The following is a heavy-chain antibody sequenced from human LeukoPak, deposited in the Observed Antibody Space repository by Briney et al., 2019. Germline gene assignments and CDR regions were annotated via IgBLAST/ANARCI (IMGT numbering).Heavy chain of an antibody. V-gene: IGHV3-33*08. CDR2: AYDDGSNQ. CDR3: ATGSGYYYDH. Sequence: GGSLRLSCAASGFTFSSYWMSWVRQAPGKGLEWVAVAYDDGSNQYYADSVKGRFTISKDISKNTLYVQMNSLRAEDTAVYYCATGSGYYYDHWGQGTLVTVSS. D-gene: IGHD3-22*01. J-gene: IGHJ4*02. CDR1: GFTFSSYW.